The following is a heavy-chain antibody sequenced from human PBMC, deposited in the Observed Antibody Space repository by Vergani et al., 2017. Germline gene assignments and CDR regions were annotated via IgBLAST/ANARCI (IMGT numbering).Heavy chain of an antibody. CDR2: IGTAGDT. CDR3: ARRDSSSPALDY. V-gene: IGHV3-13*01. CDR1: GFTFSTYD. Sequence: EAQLVESGGGAVKPGGSLRLSCTASGFTFSTYDMHWVRQATGKGLEWVSAIGTAGDTYYPGSVKGRFTISRENAKNSLYLQMNGLRAGDTAVYYCARRDSSSPALDYWGQGTLVTVSS. D-gene: IGHD6-6*01. J-gene: IGHJ4*02.